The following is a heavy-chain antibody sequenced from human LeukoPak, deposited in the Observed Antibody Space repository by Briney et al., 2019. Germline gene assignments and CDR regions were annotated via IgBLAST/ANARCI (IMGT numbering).Heavy chain of an antibody. D-gene: IGHD6-19*01. Sequence: SETLSLTCAVSGYSISSGYYWGWLRQPPGKGLEWIGSIYHSGSTYYNPSLKSRVTISVDTSKNQFSLKLSSVTAADTAVYYCASAIAVAGAFDYWGQGTLVTVSS. V-gene: IGHV4-38-2*01. CDR2: IYHSGST. CDR3: ASAIAVAGAFDY. J-gene: IGHJ4*02. CDR1: GYSISSGYY.